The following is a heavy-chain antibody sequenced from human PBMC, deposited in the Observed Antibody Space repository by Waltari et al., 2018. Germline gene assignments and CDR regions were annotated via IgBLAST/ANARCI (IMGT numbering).Heavy chain of an antibody. Sequence: QVQLQESGPGLVKPSQTLSLTCTFSGGSIRSGGYYWILILQHPGKGLGWIGYIYYSGSTYYNPSLKSRVTISVDTSKNQFSLKLSSVTAPDTAVYYCARGGGYSGYDYYFDYWGQGTLVTVSS. V-gene: IGHV4-31*03. J-gene: IGHJ4*02. CDR2: IYYSGST. CDR1: GGSIRSGGYY. D-gene: IGHD5-12*01. CDR3: ARGGGYSGYDYYFDY.